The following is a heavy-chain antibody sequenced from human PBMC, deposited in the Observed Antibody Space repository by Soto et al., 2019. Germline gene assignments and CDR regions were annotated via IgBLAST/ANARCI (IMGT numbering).Heavy chain of an antibody. CDR2: INHSGST. V-gene: IGHV4-34*01. D-gene: IGHD3-3*01. Sequence: SETLSLTCTVSRGSVSGGSYYWSWIRQPPGKGLEWIGEINHSGSTNYSPSLKSRVTISVDTSKNQFSLKLSSVTAADTAVYYCARGGRITIFGVVTRGWFDPWGQGTLVTVSS. CDR1: RGSVSGGSYY. CDR3: ARGGRITIFGVVTRGWFDP. J-gene: IGHJ5*02.